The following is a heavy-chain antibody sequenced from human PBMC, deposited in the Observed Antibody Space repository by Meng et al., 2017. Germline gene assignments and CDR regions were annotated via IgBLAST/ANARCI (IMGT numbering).Heavy chain of an antibody. CDR2: INPNSGGT. V-gene: IGHV1-2*06. Sequence: QVQLVQSGAEVKKPGSSVKVSCKASGGTFSSYTISWVRQAPGQGLEWMGRINPNSGGTNYAQKFQGRVTMTRDTSISTAYMELSRLRSDDTAVYYCARGNYGDYLYYFDYWGQGTLVTVSS. D-gene: IGHD4-17*01. J-gene: IGHJ4*02. CDR3: ARGNYGDYLYYFDY. CDR1: GGTFSSYT.